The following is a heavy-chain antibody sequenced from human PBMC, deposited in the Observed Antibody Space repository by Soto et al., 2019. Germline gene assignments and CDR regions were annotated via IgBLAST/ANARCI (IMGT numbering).Heavy chain of an antibody. V-gene: IGHV3-23*01. CDR2: ISGSGGST. J-gene: IGHJ6*02. CDR1: GFTFSSYA. D-gene: IGHD4-17*01. Sequence: GGSLRLSCAASGFTFSSYAMSWVRQAPGKGLEWVSAISGSGGSTYYADSVKGRFTISRDNSKNTLYLQMNSLRAEDTAVYYCAKARDYGDGADYYYYYGMDVWGQGTTVTVSS. CDR3: AKARDYGDGADYYYYYGMDV.